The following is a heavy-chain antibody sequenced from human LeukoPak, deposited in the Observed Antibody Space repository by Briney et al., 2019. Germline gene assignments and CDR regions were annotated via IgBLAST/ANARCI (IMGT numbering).Heavy chain of an antibody. CDR2: ITSSSSYI. Sequence: GGSLRLSCAASGFTFSSYTMNWVRQAPGKGLEWVSSITSSSSYIYYVDSAKGQFSISRDNAKNSLFLQMNSLRAEDTAVYYCARVLSGTLTFDHWGQGTLVAVSS. J-gene: IGHJ4*02. CDR1: GFTFSSYT. V-gene: IGHV3-21*01. D-gene: IGHD3-9*01. CDR3: ARVLSGTLTFDH.